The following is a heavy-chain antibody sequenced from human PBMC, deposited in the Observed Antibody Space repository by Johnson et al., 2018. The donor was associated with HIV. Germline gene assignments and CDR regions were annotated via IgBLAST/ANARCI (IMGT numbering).Heavy chain of an antibody. J-gene: IGHJ3*01. Sequence: VQLVESGGGLVQPGRSLRLSCAASGFTFDDYAMHWVRQAPGKGLEWVSYISSSCSTIYSADSVKGRFTISRDNAKNSLYLQMNRLRAEDTAVYYCARAVGSSSWHAFDVWGQGTMVTVSS. CDR2: ISSSCSTI. CDR1: GFTFDDYA. D-gene: IGHD6-13*01. CDR3: ARAVGSSSWHAFDV. V-gene: IGHV3-48*03.